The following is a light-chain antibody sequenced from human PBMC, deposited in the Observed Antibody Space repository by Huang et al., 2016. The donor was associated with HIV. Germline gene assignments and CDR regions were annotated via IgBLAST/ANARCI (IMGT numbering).Light chain of an antibody. CDR2: AAS. Sequence: IQLTKSPSSLSASVGDRVTITCPASQDISSTLAWYQQKPGKAPNLLIYAASTLESGVPSRFSGSGSGTDFTLTINNLQPEDFATYYCLHLNNYPGTFGPGTNVDV. CDR3: LHLNNYPGT. V-gene: IGKV1-9*01. CDR1: QDISST. J-gene: IGKJ3*01.